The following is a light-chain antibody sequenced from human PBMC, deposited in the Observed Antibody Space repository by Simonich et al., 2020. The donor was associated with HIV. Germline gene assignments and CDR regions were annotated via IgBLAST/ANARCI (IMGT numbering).Light chain of an antibody. CDR1: SSNIGSNT. V-gene: IGLV1-44*01. J-gene: IGLJ3*02. CDR2: SNK. CDR3: AAWDDSLNGSGWV. Sequence: HSVLTQPPSASGTPGQRVTISCSGSSSNIGSNTVNWYQQLPGTAPKPLIYSNKQGPSGVPARFPGSKSGTSASLAISGLQSEDEADYYCAAWDDSLNGSGWVFGGGTKLTVL.